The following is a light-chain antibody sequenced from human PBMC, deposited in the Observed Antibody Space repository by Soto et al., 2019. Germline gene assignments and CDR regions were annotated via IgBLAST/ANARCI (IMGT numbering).Light chain of an antibody. CDR3: QQYGTSPRT. CDR1: QSVRSSY. J-gene: IGKJ1*01. Sequence: EIVLTQSPGTLSLSPGERATLSCRASQSVRSSYLAWYQQKLRLAHRLLIYGVSNRATGIPDRFSGSVSGTDFTLTISRLESEDFAVYCCQQYGTSPRTFGQGTKLEIK. CDR2: GVS. V-gene: IGKV3-20*01.